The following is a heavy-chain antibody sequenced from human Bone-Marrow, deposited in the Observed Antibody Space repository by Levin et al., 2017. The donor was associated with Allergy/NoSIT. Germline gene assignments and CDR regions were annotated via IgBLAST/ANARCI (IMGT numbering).Heavy chain of an antibody. CDR1: GGSISSGRYY. J-gene: IGHJ6*03. CDR2: IYTTGST. CDR3: ARDRLASLYYYSMDV. V-gene: IGHV4-61*02. Sequence: PSETLSLTCSVSGGSISSGRYYFTWVRQSAGTGLEWIGRIYTTGSTNYNPSLESRVTISRDTFKKEVYLTLSSVTAVDTAVYYCARDRLASLYYYSMDVWGRGTTVIVSS.